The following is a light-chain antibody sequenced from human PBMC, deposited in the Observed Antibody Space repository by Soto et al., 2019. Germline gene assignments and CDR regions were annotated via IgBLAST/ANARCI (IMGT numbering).Light chain of an antibody. CDR2: LAS. CDR3: LHHNGYPPV. J-gene: IGKJ2*01. CDR1: QDITYD. Sequence: DIQMTQSPSSLSASVGDRVTITCRSSQDITYDCDWYQQKAGRAPKRLMSLASRLASRVPSRLSCSGSGTVLTLTTTSLQSEGFGTYYCLHHNGYPPVFGQGSKLEIK. V-gene: IGKV1-17*01.